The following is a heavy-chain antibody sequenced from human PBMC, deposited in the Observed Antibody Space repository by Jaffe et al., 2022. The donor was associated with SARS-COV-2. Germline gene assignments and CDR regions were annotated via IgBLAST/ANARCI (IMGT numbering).Heavy chain of an antibody. V-gene: IGHV1-8*01. CDR3: ARGPDYYDSSGYHGLYGMDV. J-gene: IGHJ6*02. CDR1: GYTFTSYD. D-gene: IGHD3-22*01. CDR2: MNPNSGNT. Sequence: QVQLVQSGAEVKKPGASVKVSCKASGYTFTSYDINWVRQATGQGLEWMGWMNPNSGNTGYAQKFQGRVTMTRNTSISTAYMELSSLRSEDTAVYYCARGPDYYDSSGYHGLYGMDVWGQGTTVTVSS.